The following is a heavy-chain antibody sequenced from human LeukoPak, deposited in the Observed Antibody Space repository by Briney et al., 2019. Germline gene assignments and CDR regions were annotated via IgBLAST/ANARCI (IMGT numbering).Heavy chain of an antibody. D-gene: IGHD1-26*01. Sequence: SETLSLTGTVSGGSISSSSYYWGWIRQPPGKGLEWIGSIYYSGSTYYNPSLKSRVTISVDTSKNQFSLKLSSVTAADTAVYYCARHGVVGATYDYWGQGTLVTVSS. J-gene: IGHJ4*02. CDR1: GGSISSSSYY. CDR3: ARHGVVGATYDY. V-gene: IGHV4-39*01. CDR2: IYYSGST.